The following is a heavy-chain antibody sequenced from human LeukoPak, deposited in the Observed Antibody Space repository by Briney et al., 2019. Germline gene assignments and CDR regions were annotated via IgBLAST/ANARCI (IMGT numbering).Heavy chain of an antibody. CDR1: GYSFTSYW. J-gene: IGHJ4*02. V-gene: IGHV5-51*01. D-gene: IGHD5-18*01. Sequence: GESLKISCKGSGYSFTSYWIGWVRQMPGKGLEWMGIIYPGDSDTRYSPSFQGQVTISADKSISTAYLQWSSLKASDTAMYYCARLPYSYGYAPLYFDYWGQGTLVTVSS. CDR2: IYPGDSDT. CDR3: ARLPYSYGYAPLYFDY.